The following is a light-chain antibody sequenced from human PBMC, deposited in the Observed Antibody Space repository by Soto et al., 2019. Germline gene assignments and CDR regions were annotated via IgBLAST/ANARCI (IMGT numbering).Light chain of an antibody. CDR1: QDISKY. Sequence: IQMTQSPSSLSAFVGDRVTITCRASQDISKYLNWYQQKPGKAPKLLIYDASNLETGVPSRFSGSGSGTDFTFTISSLQPEDVATYYCQLYDSFLTFGQGTRLEIK. CDR3: QLYDSFLT. CDR2: DAS. J-gene: IGKJ5*01. V-gene: IGKV1-33*01.